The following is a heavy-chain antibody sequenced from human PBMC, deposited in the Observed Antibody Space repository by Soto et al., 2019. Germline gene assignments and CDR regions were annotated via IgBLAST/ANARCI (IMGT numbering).Heavy chain of an antibody. CDR3: ARALSGLNWFDP. D-gene: IGHD5-12*01. V-gene: IGHV1-69*13. CDR2: IIPIFGTA. J-gene: IGHJ5*02. Sequence: GASVKVCCEASGGTFSSYAMSWVRQAPGQGLEWMGGIIPIFGTANYAQKFQGRVTITADESTSTAYMELSSLRSEDTAVYYCARALSGLNWFDPWGQGTLVTVSS. CDR1: GGTFSSYA.